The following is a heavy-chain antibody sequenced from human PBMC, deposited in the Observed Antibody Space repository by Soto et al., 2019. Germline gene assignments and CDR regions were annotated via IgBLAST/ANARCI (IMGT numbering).Heavy chain of an antibody. CDR1: GGSVSSGSYY. Sequence: SETLSLTCTVSGGSVSSGSYYWSWIRQPPGKGLEWIGYIYYSGSTNYNPSLKSRVTISVDTSKNQFSLKLSSVTAADTAVYYCARGTTYYYGSSGVAIDYWGQGTLVTVSS. CDR2: IYYSGST. CDR3: ARGTTYYYGSSGVAIDY. D-gene: IGHD3-22*01. V-gene: IGHV4-61*01. J-gene: IGHJ4*02.